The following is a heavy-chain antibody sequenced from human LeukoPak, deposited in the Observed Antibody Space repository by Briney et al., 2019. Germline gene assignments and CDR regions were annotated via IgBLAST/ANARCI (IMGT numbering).Heavy chain of an antibody. CDR1: GYTFTSYD. J-gene: IGHJ4*02. Sequence: ASVKVSCKASGYTFTSYDFNWVRQATGQRPEWMGWMCPNSGDTGYAQKFQDRVTMTRNTSISTAYMELSSLRSDDTAVYYCARGPPNWGYDYWGPGTLVTVSS. CDR2: MCPNSGDT. D-gene: IGHD7-27*01. V-gene: IGHV1-8*01. CDR3: ARGPPNWGYDY.